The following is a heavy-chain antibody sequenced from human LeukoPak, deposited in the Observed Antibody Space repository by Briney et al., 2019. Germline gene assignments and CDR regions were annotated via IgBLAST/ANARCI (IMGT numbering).Heavy chain of an antibody. CDR1: GFTVSSNY. Sequence: GGSLRLSCAASGFTVSSNYMSWVRQAPGKGLERVSVIYSGGSTYYADSVRGRFTISRDNSKNTLYLQMNSLRAEDTAVYYCARALYYYDSSGYIDYWGQGTLVTVSS. CDR3: ARALYYYDSSGYIDY. J-gene: IGHJ4*02. V-gene: IGHV3-53*01. D-gene: IGHD3-22*01. CDR2: IYSGGST.